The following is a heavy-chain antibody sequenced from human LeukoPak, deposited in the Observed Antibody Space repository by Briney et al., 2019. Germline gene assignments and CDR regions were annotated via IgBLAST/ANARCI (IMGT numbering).Heavy chain of an antibody. V-gene: IGHV4-39*01. J-gene: IGHJ4*02. D-gene: IGHD3-10*01. Sequence: PSETLSLTCAVSGGSISSNSYYWGWIRQPPGKGLELIGSIYYSGSTYYNPSLKSRVTISVDTSKNQFSLKLSSVTAADTAVYYCARTRYYYNSRSYGAPYYFDYWGQGTLVTVSS. CDR3: ARTRYYYNSRSYGAPYYFDY. CDR2: IYYSGST. CDR1: GGSISSNSYY.